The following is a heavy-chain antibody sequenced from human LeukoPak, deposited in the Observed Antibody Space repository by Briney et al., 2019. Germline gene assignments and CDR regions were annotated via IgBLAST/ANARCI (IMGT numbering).Heavy chain of an antibody. V-gene: IGHV1-18*01. Sequence: GASVRVSCKASGYTFTSYGISWVRQAPGQGLEWMGWISAHNGNTNYAQKLQGRVTMTTDTSTNTAYMELRSLRSDDTAVYYCARDRLLRIAKLPYYSYGMDVWGQGTTVTVSS. J-gene: IGHJ6*02. CDR1: GYTFTSYG. CDR3: ARDRLLRIAKLPYYSYGMDV. D-gene: IGHD4-17*01. CDR2: ISAHNGNT.